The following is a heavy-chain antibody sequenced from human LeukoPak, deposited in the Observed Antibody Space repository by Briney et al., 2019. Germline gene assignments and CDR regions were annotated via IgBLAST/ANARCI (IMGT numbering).Heavy chain of an antibody. Sequence: QPGGSLRLSCTASGLTFSSYPMYWVRQAPGKGLEWVAAITGSGDATFYAESMKGRFTLSRDNSKNTLYLQMNSLRAEDTAVYYCAKDQKWEQLHYFDYWGQGTLVTVSS. CDR2: ITGSGDAT. CDR3: AKDQKWEQLHYFDY. CDR1: GLTFSSYP. J-gene: IGHJ4*02. D-gene: IGHD1-26*01. V-gene: IGHV3-23*01.